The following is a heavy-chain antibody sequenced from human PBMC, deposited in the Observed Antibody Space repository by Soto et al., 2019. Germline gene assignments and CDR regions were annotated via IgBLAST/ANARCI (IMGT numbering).Heavy chain of an antibody. CDR2: ISSSSSYT. V-gene: IGHV3-11*06. J-gene: IGHJ1*01. D-gene: IGHD2-15*01. CDR1: GFTFSEYC. CDR3: ARDLEVVGGRFQH. Sequence: QVQLVESGGGLVKPGGSLRLSCAASGFTFSEYCMSWIRQAPGKGLEWVSYISSSSSYTNYADSVKGRFTISRDNAKNSLYLQMNSLRAEDTAVYYCARDLEVVGGRFQHWGQGTLVTVSS.